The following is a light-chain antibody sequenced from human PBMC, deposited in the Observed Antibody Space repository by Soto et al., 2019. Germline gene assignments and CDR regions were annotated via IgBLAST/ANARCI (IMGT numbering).Light chain of an antibody. V-gene: IGKV3-15*01. CDR1: QSVGRL. CDR3: QQYSSWPLT. Sequence: EIVMTQSPATLSVSPGERATLSCRASQSVGRLLAWYQRKPGQPPRRLVYGASTRATGVPARFSGSGSGTEFTLTISSLQSEDFAVYYCQQYSSWPLTFGHGTKVEIK. CDR2: GAS. J-gene: IGKJ1*01.